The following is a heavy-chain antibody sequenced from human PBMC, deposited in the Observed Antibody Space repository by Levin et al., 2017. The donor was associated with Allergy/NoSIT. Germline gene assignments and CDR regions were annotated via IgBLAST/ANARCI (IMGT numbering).Heavy chain of an antibody. D-gene: IGHD2-15*01. J-gene: IGHJ1*01. CDR3: ARQGTYCSYGSCFPPRH. CDR2: IYDSGTT. V-gene: IGHV4-39*01. CDR1: GGSISSSSHY. Sequence: SETLSLTCTVSGGSISSSSHYWGWIRQPPGKALEWIGSIYDSGTTYYNPSLTSRVTISVDTSKNQFSLKLSSVTAADTAGYDCARQGTYCSYGSCFPPRHWGQGTLVTVSS.